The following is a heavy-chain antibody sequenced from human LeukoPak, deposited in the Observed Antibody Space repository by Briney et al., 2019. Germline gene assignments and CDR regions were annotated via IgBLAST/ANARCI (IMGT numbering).Heavy chain of an antibody. CDR3: ANGPYGDFRTY. Sequence: GGSLRLSCAASGFSFSSYWMFWVRQPPGKGLVWVSRINSDGSDTAYADSVKGRFTIPRDNANNTLYLQMSSLRAEDTAVYYCANGPYGDFRTYWGQGTLVTVSS. V-gene: IGHV3-74*01. J-gene: IGHJ4*02. CDR1: GFSFSSYW. CDR2: INSDGSDT. D-gene: IGHD4-17*01.